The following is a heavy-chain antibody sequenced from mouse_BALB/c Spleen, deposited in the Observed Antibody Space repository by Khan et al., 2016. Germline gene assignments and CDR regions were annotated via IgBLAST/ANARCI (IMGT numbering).Heavy chain of an antibody. CDR3: AREDYSWFAD. Sequence: EVQLQESGPGLVKPSQSLSLTCTVTGYSITSDYAWNWIRQFPGNKLEWMGYISYSGNTHYIPSLKSRISITRDTSKNQFFLQLNSVTTEDTATYYCAREDYSWFADWGQGTPVTVSA. J-gene: IGHJ3*01. CDR2: ISYSGNT. CDR1: GYSITSDYA. D-gene: IGHD1-1*02. V-gene: IGHV3-2*02.